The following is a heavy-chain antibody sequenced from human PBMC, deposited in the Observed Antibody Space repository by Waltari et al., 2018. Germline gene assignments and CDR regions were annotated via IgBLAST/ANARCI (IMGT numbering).Heavy chain of an antibody. V-gene: IGHV1-8*01. Sequence: QVRLVQSGAEVKNPGASVKVSCKASGYTFPNYDINWVRQVSGQGLEWMGWMNPSSGDTGFAQNFRGRVAMTRDTSTGTADMELRGLTSVDTAFYYCARGTYIVGYDYWGQGTPVTVSA. D-gene: IGHD1-26*01. J-gene: IGHJ4*02. CDR2: MNPSSGDT. CDR3: ARGTYIVGYDY. CDR1: GYTFPNYD.